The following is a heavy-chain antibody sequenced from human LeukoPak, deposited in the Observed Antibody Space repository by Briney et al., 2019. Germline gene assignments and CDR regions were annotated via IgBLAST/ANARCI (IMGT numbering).Heavy chain of an antibody. CDR2: ISYHGNNK. V-gene: IGHV3-30-3*01. Sequence: GGSLRLSCAASGFTFGSYAMHWVRQAPGKGLEWVAGISYHGNNKYYADSVKGRFTISRDNAKNTLYLQMNSLRVDDTAVYYCVGIWQYFDYWGQGTLVTVSS. CDR1: GFTFGSYA. J-gene: IGHJ4*02. CDR3: VGIWQYFDY. D-gene: IGHD1-14*01.